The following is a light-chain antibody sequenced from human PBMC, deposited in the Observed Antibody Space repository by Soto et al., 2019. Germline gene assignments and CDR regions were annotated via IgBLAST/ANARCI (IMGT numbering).Light chain of an antibody. CDR2: DVS. CDR3: SSYASSSAVV. V-gene: IGLV2-14*03. Sequence: QSALTQPASVSGSPGQSITISCTGTSSDIGAYNYISWYQEHPGKAPKLLIYDVSIRPSGISDRFSGSKSGSTASLTISGLQSEDEAEYYCSSYASSSAVVFGGGTKLTVL. J-gene: IGLJ2*01. CDR1: SSDIGAYNY.